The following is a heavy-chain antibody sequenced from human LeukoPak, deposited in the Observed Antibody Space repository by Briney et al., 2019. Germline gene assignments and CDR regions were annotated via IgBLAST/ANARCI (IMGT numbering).Heavy chain of an antibody. CDR3: ARDVASGVVVPAVTLGPFDY. D-gene: IGHD2-2*01. CDR1: GYTFTSYY. J-gene: IGHJ4*02. Sequence: GASVKVSCKASGYTFTSYYMHWVRQAPGQGLEWMGIINPSGGSTSYAQKFQGRVTMTRDTSTSTVYMELSSLRSEDTAVYYCARDVASGVVVPAVTLGPFDYWGQGTLVTVSS. V-gene: IGHV1-46*01. CDR2: INPSGGST.